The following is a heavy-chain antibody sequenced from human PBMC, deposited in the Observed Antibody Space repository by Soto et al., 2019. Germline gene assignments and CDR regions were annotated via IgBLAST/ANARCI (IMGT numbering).Heavy chain of an antibody. CDR1: GGSFSGYY. CDR2: INHSGST. V-gene: IGHV4-34*01. J-gene: IGHJ4*02. CDR3: ARVVGSSTSIDY. Sequence: PSETLSLTCAVYGGSFSGYYWSWIRQPPGKGLEWIGEINHSGSTNYNPSLKSRVTISVDTSKNQFSLKLSSVTAADTAVYYCARVVGSSTSIDYWGQGTLVTVSS. D-gene: IGHD2-2*01.